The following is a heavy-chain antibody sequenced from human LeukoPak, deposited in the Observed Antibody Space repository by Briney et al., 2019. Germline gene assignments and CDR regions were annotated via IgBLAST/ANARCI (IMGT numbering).Heavy chain of an antibody. CDR3: ARTIRGY. CDR1: GFTFSNYW. Sequence: PGGSLRLSCAASGFTFSNYWMSWVRQAPGKGLEWVANIKEDGSEKYYVDSVKGRFTISGDNAENSLYLQMNSLRAEDTAVYYCARTIRGYWGQGTLVTVSS. D-gene: IGHD4/OR15-4a*01. CDR2: IKEDGSEK. J-gene: IGHJ4*02. V-gene: IGHV3-7*01.